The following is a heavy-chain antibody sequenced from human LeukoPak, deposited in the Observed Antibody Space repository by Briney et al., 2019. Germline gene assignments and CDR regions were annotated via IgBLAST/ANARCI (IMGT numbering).Heavy chain of an antibody. D-gene: IGHD3-10*01. CDR1: GDSISSRTYY. Sequence: SETLSLTCTVSGDSISSRTYYWGWIRQPPGKGLEWIGSIFYSGGTYYNPSLKSRVTISVDTSKSQFSLKLSSVTAADTAVYYCARLYAGTRPPDYWGQGTLVTVSS. CDR3: ARLYAGTRPPDY. V-gene: IGHV4-39*01. J-gene: IGHJ4*02. CDR2: IFYSGGT.